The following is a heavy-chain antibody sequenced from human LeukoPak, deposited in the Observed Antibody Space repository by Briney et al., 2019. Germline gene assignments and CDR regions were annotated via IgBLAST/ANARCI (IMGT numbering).Heavy chain of an antibody. Sequence: GGSLRLSCAASGFTFSNYWMSWVRQAPGKGLEWVAVISYDGSNKYYADSVKGRFTISRDNSKNTLYLQMNSLRAEDTAVYYCARNGLATVVSFDYWGQGTLVTVSS. CDR2: ISYDGSNK. CDR3: ARNGLATVVSFDY. CDR1: GFTFSNYW. V-gene: IGHV3-30-3*01. D-gene: IGHD4-23*01. J-gene: IGHJ4*02.